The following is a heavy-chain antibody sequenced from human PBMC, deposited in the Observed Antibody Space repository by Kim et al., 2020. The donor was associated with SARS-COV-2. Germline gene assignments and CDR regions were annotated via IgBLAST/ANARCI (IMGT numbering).Heavy chain of an antibody. CDR2: IYYSGST. CDR1: GGSISSSSYY. CDR3: ASVIVLLWFGDPLYYFDY. Sequence: SETLSLTCTVSGGSISSSSYYWGWIRKQPGKGLEWIGSIYYSGSTYYNPSLKSRVTISVDTSKNQFSLKLSSVTAADTAVYYCASVIVLLWFGDPLYYFDYWGQGTLVTVSS. D-gene: IGHD3-10*01. J-gene: IGHJ4*02. V-gene: IGHV4-39*01.